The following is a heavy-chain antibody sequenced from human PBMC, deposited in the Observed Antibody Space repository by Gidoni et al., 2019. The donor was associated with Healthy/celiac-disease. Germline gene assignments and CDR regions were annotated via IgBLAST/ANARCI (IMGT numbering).Heavy chain of an antibody. D-gene: IGHD6-13*01. CDR1: GGSLSSSNW. CDR3: ARAGGSSWYGSPFDY. Sequence: QVQLQESGPGLVKPSGTLSLTCAVSGGSLSSSNWWSWVRQPPGKGLEWIGEIYHSGSTNYNPSLKSRVTISVDKSKNQFSLKLSSVTAADTAVYYCARAGGSSWYGSPFDYWGQGTLVTVSS. CDR2: IYHSGST. J-gene: IGHJ4*02. V-gene: IGHV4-4*02.